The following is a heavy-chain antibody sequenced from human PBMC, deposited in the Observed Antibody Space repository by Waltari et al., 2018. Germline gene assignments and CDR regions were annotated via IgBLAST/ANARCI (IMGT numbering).Heavy chain of an antibody. CDR2: IWYDGSNK. CDR3: AKDDNWNDGDAFDI. J-gene: IGHJ3*02. V-gene: IGHV3-33*06. CDR1: GFTFSSYG. D-gene: IGHD1-20*01. Sequence: QVQLVESGGGVVQPGRSLRLSCAASGFTFSSYGMHWVRQAPGKGLEWVAVIWYDGSNKYYADSVKGRFTISRDNSKNTLYLQMNSLRAEDTAVYYCAKDDNWNDGDAFDIWGQGTMVIVSS.